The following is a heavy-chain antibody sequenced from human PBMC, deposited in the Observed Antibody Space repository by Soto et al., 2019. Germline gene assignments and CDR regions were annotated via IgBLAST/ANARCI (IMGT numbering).Heavy chain of an antibody. Sequence: QVQLVQSGAEVKKPGASVKVSCKASGYTFTSYGISWVRQAPGQGLEWMGWISAYNGNTNYAQQLQGRVTMTTDTSTSTAYMELRSRRSDDTAVYYCARRNRDSSSWSGGENIDPDPPRENGYYCGMDVWGQGTTVTVSS. CDR2: ISAYNGNT. V-gene: IGHV1-18*01. CDR1: GYTFTSYG. D-gene: IGHD6-13*01. J-gene: IGHJ6*02. CDR3: ARRNRDSSSWSGGENIDPDPPRENGYYCGMDV.